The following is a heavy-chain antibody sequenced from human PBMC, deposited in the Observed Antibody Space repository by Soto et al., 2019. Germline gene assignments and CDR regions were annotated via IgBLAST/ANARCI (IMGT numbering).Heavy chain of an antibody. CDR1: GFTFSTYW. CDR3: VRGVNTFDI. V-gene: IGHV3-74*01. J-gene: IGHJ3*02. Sequence: EVQLVESGGGLVQPGASLRLSCAASGFTFSTYWMHWVRQAPGKGLVWVSRINSDGRSTDYADSVKGRFTISRDNAMNTMYLQMNRLRVEDTAVYCFVRGVNTFDIWCQVTIVTVSS. CDR2: INSDGRST.